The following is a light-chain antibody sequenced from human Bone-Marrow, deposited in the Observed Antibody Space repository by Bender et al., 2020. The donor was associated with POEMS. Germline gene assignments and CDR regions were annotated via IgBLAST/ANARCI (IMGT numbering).Light chain of an antibody. CDR1: SSDIGNYNL. Sequence: QSALTQPASVSGSPGQSITISCTGTSSDIGNYNLVSWYQQHPDKAPRLIIYDVNQRPSGVSNRFSGSKSGNTASLTISGLQAEDEADYYCCSYAGSSTWVFGGGTKLTVL. J-gene: IGLJ3*02. CDR3: CSYAGSSTWV. CDR2: DVN. V-gene: IGLV2-23*02.